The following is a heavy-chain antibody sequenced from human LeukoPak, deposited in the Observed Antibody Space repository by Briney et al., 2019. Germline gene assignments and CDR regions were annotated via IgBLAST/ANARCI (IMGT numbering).Heavy chain of an antibody. D-gene: IGHD1-7*01. J-gene: IGHJ4*02. CDR3: ARASGGYNWNYADY. Sequence: SVKVSCTASGGTFSSYAISWVRQAPGQGLEWMGGIIPIFGTANYAQKFQGRVTITTDDSKSTAYMELNSLRSEDTAVYFCARASGGYNWNYADYWGQGTLVTVSS. CDR1: GGTFSSYA. CDR2: IIPIFGTA. V-gene: IGHV1-69*05.